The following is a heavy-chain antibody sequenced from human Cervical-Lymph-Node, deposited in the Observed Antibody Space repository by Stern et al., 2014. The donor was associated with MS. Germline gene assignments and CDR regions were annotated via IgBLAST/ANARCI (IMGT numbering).Heavy chain of an antibody. CDR1: GGTFNVYA. CDR2: IIPITGIA. Sequence: QVQLVESGAEVKKPGSSVKVSCHTSGGTFNVYAINWLRQAPGHSLGWMGRIIPITGIANYAQKFQGRVTITADESTRTSSMQLSSLTSNDTAVYYCARDGRHTNNYGLDVWGQGTTVIVSS. J-gene: IGHJ6*02. CDR3: ARDGRHTNNYGLDV. V-gene: IGHV1-69*09.